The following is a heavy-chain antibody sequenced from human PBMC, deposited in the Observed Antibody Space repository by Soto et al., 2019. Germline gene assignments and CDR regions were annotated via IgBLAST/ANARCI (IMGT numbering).Heavy chain of an antibody. CDR1: GGSFSGYY. Sequence: SETLSLTCAVYGGSFSGYYWSWIRQPPGKGLEWIGEINHSGSTNYNPSLKSRVTISVDTSKNQFSLKLSSVTAAGTAVYYCARGYCSGGSCYSWLLYYYGMDVWGQGTTVTVSS. D-gene: IGHD2-15*01. CDR3: ARGYCSGGSCYSWLLYYYGMDV. V-gene: IGHV4-34*01. J-gene: IGHJ6*02. CDR2: INHSGST.